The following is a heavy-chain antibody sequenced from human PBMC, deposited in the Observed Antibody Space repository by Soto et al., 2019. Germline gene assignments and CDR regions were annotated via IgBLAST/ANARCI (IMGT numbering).Heavy chain of an antibody. V-gene: IGHV3-66*01. Sequence: GVSLRLSCAASGFTVSSNYMSWVRQAPGKGLEWVSVIYSGGSTYYADSVKGRFTISRDNSKNTLYLQMNSLRAEDTAVYYCARDQVTMVRGGPVYFDYWGQGTLVTVSS. D-gene: IGHD3-10*01. CDR2: IYSGGST. CDR1: GFTVSSNY. CDR3: ARDQVTMVRGGPVYFDY. J-gene: IGHJ4*02.